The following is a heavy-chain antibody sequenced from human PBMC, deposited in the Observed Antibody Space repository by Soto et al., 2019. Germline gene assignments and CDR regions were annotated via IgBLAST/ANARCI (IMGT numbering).Heavy chain of an antibody. Sequence: PAGTLTLTCAGSGFFFQKYAMRRGRLDPDKGREGVAYIFHDGSNDNYTESVKCRFTVSSDNSEGMFYLQMNNLGVADTVVYFCTRALTLTLARIFGIDVWGPGTTVTVSS. D-gene: IGHD3-3*01. CDR1: GFFFQKYA. CDR3: TRALTLTLARIFGIDV. J-gene: IGHJ6*02. CDR2: IFHDGSND. V-gene: IGHV3-33*08.